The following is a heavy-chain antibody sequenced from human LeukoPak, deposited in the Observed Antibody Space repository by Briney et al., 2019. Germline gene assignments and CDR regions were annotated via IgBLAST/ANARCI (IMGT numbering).Heavy chain of an antibody. J-gene: IGHJ4*02. D-gene: IGHD4-11*01. CDR3: AKDNDHCTSNCRAFDY. CDR2: ISYDGSSE. CDR1: GFTFSSYG. V-gene: IGHV3-30*18. Sequence: AGGSLRLSCAASGFTFSSYGMHWVSQAPGKGLEWVAVISYDGSSEYFADSVKGRFTISRDNSKNTLYLHMNSLRPEDTAVYYCAKDNDHCTSNCRAFDYWGQGTLVTVSS.